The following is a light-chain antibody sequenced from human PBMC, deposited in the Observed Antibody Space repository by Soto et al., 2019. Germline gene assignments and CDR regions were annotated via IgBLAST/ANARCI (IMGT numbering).Light chain of an antibody. V-gene: IGKV3-20*01. CDR3: QQYGSSLSTT. Sequence: VLTLSTGTLSLSPGVMATVSCVSGQSVSSNYLTWYQQKPGQAPTLLIYSAASRATGIPDRFSGSGSGTDVTLTISRLEPEDVAVYYCQQYGSSLSTTFGQGTRLEIK. CDR1: QSVSSNY. CDR2: SAA. J-gene: IGKJ5*01.